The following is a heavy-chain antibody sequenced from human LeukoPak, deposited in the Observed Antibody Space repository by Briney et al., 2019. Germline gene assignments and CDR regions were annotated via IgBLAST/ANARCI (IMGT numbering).Heavy chain of an antibody. V-gene: IGHV4-39*07. CDR2: IYYSGST. D-gene: IGHD6-13*01. CDR3: ARDPNEQQLNDP. J-gene: IGHJ5*02. CDR1: GGSISSSSYY. Sequence: SSETLSLTCTVSGGSISSSSYYWGWIRQPPGKGLEWIGSIYYSGSTYYNPSLKSRVTISVDTSKNQFSLKLSSVAAADTAVYYCARDPNEQQLNDPWGQGTLVTVSS.